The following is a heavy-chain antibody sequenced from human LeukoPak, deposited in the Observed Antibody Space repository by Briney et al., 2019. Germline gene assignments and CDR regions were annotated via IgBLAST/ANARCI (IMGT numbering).Heavy chain of an antibody. Sequence: SETLSLTCTVSGGSISSYYWSWIRQPPGKGLEWIAYIYYSGSTNYNPSLKSRVTISVDTSKNQLSLKLSSVTAADTAVYYCASSGYSYGFHFDYWGQGTLVAVSS. V-gene: IGHV4-59*08. CDR1: GGSISSYY. CDR3: ASSGYSYGFHFDY. CDR2: IYYSGST. D-gene: IGHD5-18*01. J-gene: IGHJ4*02.